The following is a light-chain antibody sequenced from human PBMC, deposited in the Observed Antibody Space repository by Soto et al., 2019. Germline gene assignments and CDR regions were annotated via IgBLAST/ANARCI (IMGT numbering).Light chain of an antibody. CDR1: QSVSSY. CDR3: QQSDSMPWT. J-gene: IGKJ1*01. Sequence: DIVLTQSPAPLSLSPGERATLSCKASQSVSSYLAWYQQKPGQAPRLLIYGASSRATGIPDRFSGSGSGTDFTLTISSLQPEDSATYYCQQSDSMPWTLGQGTKVDI. CDR2: GAS. V-gene: IGKV3-11*01.